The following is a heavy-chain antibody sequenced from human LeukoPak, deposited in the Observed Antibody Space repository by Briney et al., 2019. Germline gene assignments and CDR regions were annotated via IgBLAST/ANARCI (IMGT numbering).Heavy chain of an antibody. Sequence: PSETLSLTCTVSGGSISSYYWSWIRQPAGKGLEWIGRIYTSGSTNYNPSLKSRVTMSVDTSKNQFSLKLSSVTAADTAVYYCARDPGDYYDSSGLSTDASDIWGQGTMVTVSS. J-gene: IGHJ3*02. CDR1: GGSISSYY. D-gene: IGHD3-22*01. CDR2: IYTSGST. CDR3: ARDPGDYYDSSGLSTDASDI. V-gene: IGHV4-4*07.